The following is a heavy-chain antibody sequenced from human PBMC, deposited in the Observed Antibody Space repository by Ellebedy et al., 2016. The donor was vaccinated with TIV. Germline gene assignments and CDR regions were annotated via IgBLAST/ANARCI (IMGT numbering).Heavy chain of an antibody. CDR2: IWYDGSNK. CDR3: ARDSREWGTAGTWFDP. D-gene: IGHD1-7*01. J-gene: IGHJ5*02. Sequence: PGGSLRLSCAASGFTFSSYGMHWVRQAPGKGLEWVAVIWYDGSNKYYADSVKGRFTISRDNSKNTLYLHMNNLRVEDTALYFCARDSREWGTAGTWFDPWGRGTPVTVSS. CDR1: GFTFSSYG. V-gene: IGHV3-33*01.